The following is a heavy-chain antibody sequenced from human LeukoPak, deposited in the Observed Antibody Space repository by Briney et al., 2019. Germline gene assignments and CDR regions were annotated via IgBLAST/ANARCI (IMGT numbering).Heavy chain of an antibody. J-gene: IGHJ4*02. CDR3: AKGHTHVLGASFLDY. V-gene: IGHV3-9*01. CDR2: ISWNSGSI. CDR1: GFTFDDYA. Sequence: PEGSLRLSCAASGFTFDDYAMHWVRHAPGKGLEWVSAISWNSGSIGYADSVKGRFTISRDNAKNSLYLQMNSLRTEDTALYFCAKGHTHVLGASFLDYWGQGTLVTVSS. D-gene: IGHD3-16*01.